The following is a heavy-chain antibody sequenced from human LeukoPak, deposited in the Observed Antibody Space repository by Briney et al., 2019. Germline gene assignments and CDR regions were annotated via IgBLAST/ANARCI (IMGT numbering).Heavy chain of an antibody. V-gene: IGHV5-51*01. CDR3: VRQRNWAVDY. J-gene: IGHJ4*02. CDR2: IYPGDSDR. Sequence: GEPLKIFCKGSGYSFTTYWIGWVRQMPGKGLEWMGIIYPGDSDRRNSPSFQGQVTISADKSISTAYLQWSSLTASDTAMYYCVRQRNWAVDYWGQGTLVTVSS. CDR1: GYSFTTYW. D-gene: IGHD7-27*01.